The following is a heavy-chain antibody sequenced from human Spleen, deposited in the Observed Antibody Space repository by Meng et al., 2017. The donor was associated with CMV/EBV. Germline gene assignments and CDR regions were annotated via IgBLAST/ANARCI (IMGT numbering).Heavy chain of an antibody. D-gene: IGHD1-7*01. V-gene: IGHV3-23*01. CDR3: GKDLTSLTGTTLLWYFDL. J-gene: IGHJ2*01. CDR2: ISGSGGSI. CDR1: GFTFSSYE. Sequence: GESLKISCAASGFTFSSYEMNWVRQAPGKGLECVSGISGSGGSIYYADSVKGRFTIFRDNSKNTLYLQMNSLRAEDTAVYYCGKDLTSLTGTTLLWYFDLWGRGTLVTVSS.